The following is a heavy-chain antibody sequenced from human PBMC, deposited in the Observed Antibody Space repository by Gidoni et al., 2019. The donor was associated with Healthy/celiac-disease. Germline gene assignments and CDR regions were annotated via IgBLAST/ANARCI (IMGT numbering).Heavy chain of an antibody. CDR1: GFTFSSYS. CDR3: ARDDIPTAAPFDP. J-gene: IGHJ5*02. Sequence: EVQLVEAGGGLVKPGGSLRLSCAASGFTFSSYSMNWVRQAPGKGLEWVSSISSSSSYIYYADSVKGRFTISRDNAKNSLYLQMNSLRAEDTAVYYCARDDIPTAAPFDPWGQGTLVTVSS. CDR2: ISSSSSYI. D-gene: IGHD6-13*01. V-gene: IGHV3-21*01.